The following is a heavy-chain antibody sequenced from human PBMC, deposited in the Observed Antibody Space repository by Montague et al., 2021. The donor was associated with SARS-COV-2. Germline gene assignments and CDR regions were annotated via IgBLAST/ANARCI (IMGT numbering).Heavy chain of an antibody. CDR3: VRGGDYTDYGRVDY. J-gene: IGHJ4*02. CDR1: GGSISITDRY. Sequence: SETLSLTCSVSGGSISITDRYWGWIRQPPGKGLEFIGTIYYTGTXYYNPSLKSRVTLSVDTSKNQFSLRLSSVTAADTAVYYCVRGGDYTDYGRVDYWGQGTLVIVSS. D-gene: IGHD4-11*01. CDR2: IYYTGTX. V-gene: IGHV4-39*01.